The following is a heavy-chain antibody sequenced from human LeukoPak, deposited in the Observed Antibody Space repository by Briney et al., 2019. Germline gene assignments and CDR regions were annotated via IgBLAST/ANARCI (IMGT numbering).Heavy chain of an antibody. Sequence: SETLSLTCTVSRGSISSGGYYWSWIRQPPGKGLEWIVYIYHSGSTYYNPSLKSRVTISVDRSKNQFSPKLSSVTAADTAVYYCARDTLGGRWNPFDYWGQGTLVTVSS. CDR2: IYHSGST. CDR1: RGSISSGGYY. V-gene: IGHV4-30-2*01. D-gene: IGHD3-16*01. J-gene: IGHJ4*02. CDR3: ARDTLGGRWNPFDY.